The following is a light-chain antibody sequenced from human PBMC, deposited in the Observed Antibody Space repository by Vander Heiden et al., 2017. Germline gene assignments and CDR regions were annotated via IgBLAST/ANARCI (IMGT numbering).Light chain of an antibody. Sequence: IQMTQSPSSLSASVGDRVTISCRASQDIRNHLHWYQQRPGKAPNLLIFAASSLQSGVPSRFSGSGSGTEFTLTISSLQPEDFATYYCLQDHNNPQLTFGGGTKVEIK. CDR3: LQDHNNPQLT. V-gene: IGKV1-6*01. CDR2: AAS. J-gene: IGKJ4*01. CDR1: QDIRNH.